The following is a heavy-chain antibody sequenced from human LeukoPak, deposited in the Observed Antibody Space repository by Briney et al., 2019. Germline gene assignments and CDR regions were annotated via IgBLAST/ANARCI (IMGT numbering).Heavy chain of an antibody. V-gene: IGHV3-23*01. CDR2: ISGSGGST. D-gene: IGHD4-23*01. CDR3: AKDKDGGNSGNY. CDR1: GFTFSSYA. J-gene: IGHJ4*02. Sequence: GGSLRLSCAASGFTFSSYAMSWVRQAPGKGLEWVSAISGSGGSTYYADSVKGRFTISRDNSNNTLYLQMNSLRAEDTAVYYCAKDKDGGNSGNYWGQETLVTVSS.